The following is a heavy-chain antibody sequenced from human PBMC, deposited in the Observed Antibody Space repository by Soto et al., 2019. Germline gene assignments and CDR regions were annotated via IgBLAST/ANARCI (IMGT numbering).Heavy chain of an antibody. CDR2: MNPNNSNT. CDR1: GYTFTSYD. CDR3: ARGPRNWGVDY. V-gene: IGHV1-8*01. D-gene: IGHD7-27*01. J-gene: IGHJ4*02. Sequence: ASVKVSCKASGYTFTSYDINWVRQATGQDFEWMGWMNPNNSNTAYAQKFQGRVTMTRDTSKSTAFMELSSLTSEDTAVYYCARGPRNWGVDYWGQGTLVTVSS.